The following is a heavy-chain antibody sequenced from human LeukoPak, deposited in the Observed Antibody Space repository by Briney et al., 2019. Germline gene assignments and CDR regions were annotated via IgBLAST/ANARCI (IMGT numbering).Heavy chain of an antibody. Sequence: GGSLRLSCAVSGFTDSNNFMNWVRQAPGKGLEWVSVTHSDGTTYFADSVQGRFTISRDNSKNTLYLQMNSLRDEDTAVYYCARPSSLDGSGRYYIDYWGQGTLVTVSS. CDR3: ARPSSLDGSGRYYIDY. D-gene: IGHD3-10*01. V-gene: IGHV3-66*01. CDR1: GFTDSNNF. J-gene: IGHJ4*02. CDR2: THSDGTT.